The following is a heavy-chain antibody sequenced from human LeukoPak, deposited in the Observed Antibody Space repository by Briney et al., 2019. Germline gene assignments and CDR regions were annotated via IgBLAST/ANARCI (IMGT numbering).Heavy chain of an antibody. D-gene: IGHD3-10*01. V-gene: IGHV2-5*02. Sequence: ESGPKLVNPTQTLTLTCTFSGFSLSTSGVGLGWIRHPPGKALEWLAVIYWDDDKRYSPSLNSRLTITKDTSKNQVVLTMTDMGPVDAATYYCANFRGGSGDFDYWGQGTLVTVSS. CDR3: ANFRGGSGDFDY. CDR2: IYWDDDK. J-gene: IGHJ4*02. CDR1: GFSLSTSGVG.